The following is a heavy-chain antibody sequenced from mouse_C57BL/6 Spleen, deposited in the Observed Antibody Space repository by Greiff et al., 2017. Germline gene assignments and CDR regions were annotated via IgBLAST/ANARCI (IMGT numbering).Heavy chain of an antibody. CDR1: GYTFTDYY. J-gene: IGHJ1*03. D-gene: IGHD3-2*01. CDR2: INPNNGGT. V-gene: IGHV1-26*01. CDR3: AKESSLRGFDV. Sequence: EVQLHQSGPELVTPGASVKISCKASGYTFTDYYMNWVKQSHGKSLEWIGDINPNNGGTRYNQKFKGQATLTVDKSSSTAYMDLRSLTSEDSAVYYCAKESSLRGFDVGGTGTTVTVSS.